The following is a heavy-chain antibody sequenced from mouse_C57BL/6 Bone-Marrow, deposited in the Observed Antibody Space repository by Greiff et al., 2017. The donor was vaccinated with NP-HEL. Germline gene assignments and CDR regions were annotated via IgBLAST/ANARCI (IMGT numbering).Heavy chain of an antibody. V-gene: IGHV1-4*01. CDR3: AGDYYGSSYVYFDD. Sequence: VQLQQSGAELARPGASVKMSCKASGYTFTSYTMHWVKQRPGQGLEWIGYINPSSGYTKYNQKFKDKATLTADKSSSTAYMQLSSLTSEESAVYYSAGDYYGSSYVYFDDWGQGTTLTVSS. D-gene: IGHD1-1*01. CDR2: INPSSGYT. CDR1: GYTFTSYT. J-gene: IGHJ2*01.